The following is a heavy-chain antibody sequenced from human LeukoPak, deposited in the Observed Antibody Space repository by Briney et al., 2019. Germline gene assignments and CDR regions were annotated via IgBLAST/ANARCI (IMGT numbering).Heavy chain of an antibody. V-gene: IGHV3-48*02. CDR2: IDSGSGNI. Sequence: PGGSLRLSCAASGFTFSSHSMNWVRQALGKGLEWVSYIDSGSGNIYYRDSVKGRFTISRDNAQNSLYLQMDSLRDEDTAVYYCAREDDDWGPNTLDVWGQGTVVTVSS. CDR1: GFTFSSHS. CDR3: AREDDDWGPNTLDV. J-gene: IGHJ3*01. D-gene: IGHD7-27*01.